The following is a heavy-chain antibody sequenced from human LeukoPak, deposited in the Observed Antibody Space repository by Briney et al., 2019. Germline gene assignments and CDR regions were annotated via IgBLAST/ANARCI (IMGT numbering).Heavy chain of an antibody. Sequence: GSVKVSCKASGYTFTSYGISWVRQAPGEGLEWMGWISAYNGNTNYAQKLQGTVTMTTDTSTSTAYMELRSLRSDDTAVYYCARDYGDVAYYYDSSGYYPLCYWGRGTLVTVSS. D-gene: IGHD3-22*01. J-gene: IGHJ4*02. CDR1: GYTFTSYG. V-gene: IGHV1-18*01. CDR2: ISAYNGNT. CDR3: ARDYGDVAYYYDSSGYYPLCY.